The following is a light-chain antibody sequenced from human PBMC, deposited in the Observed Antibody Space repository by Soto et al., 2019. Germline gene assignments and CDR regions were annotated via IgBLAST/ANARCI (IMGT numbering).Light chain of an antibody. CDR1: QDTSRN. V-gene: IGKV1-9*01. CDR3: QQLNAYPHT. J-gene: IGKJ2*01. CDR2: AAS. Sequence: DIQLTQSPSFLSASVGDRVTISCRASQDTSRNLAWYQQETGGAPRLLIYAASIVQSGVPSRFSGSGSGTEFTLTVSGLQPEDFATYYCQQLNAYPHTFGQGTKVEIK.